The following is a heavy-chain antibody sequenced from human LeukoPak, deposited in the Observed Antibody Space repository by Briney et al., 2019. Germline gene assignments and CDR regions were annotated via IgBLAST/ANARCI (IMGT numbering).Heavy chain of an antibody. J-gene: IGHJ3*02. CDR2: IDPSDSYT. CDR3: ARRGLGSDAFDI. V-gene: IGHV5-10-1*01. CDR1: GYXFTSYW. D-gene: IGHD3/OR15-3a*01. Sequence: GESLKISCNGSGYXFTSYWITWVRQMPGKGLEWMGRIDPSDSYTNYSPSFQGHVTISADKSISTAYLQWSSLKASDTAIYYCARRGLGSDAFDIWGQGAMVTVSS.